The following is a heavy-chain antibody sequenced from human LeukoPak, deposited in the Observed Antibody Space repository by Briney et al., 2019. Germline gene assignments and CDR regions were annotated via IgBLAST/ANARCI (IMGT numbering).Heavy chain of an antibody. CDR1: GFTFSSYS. D-gene: IGHD6-19*01. V-gene: IGHV3-21*04. CDR2: ISSSSSYI. J-gene: IGHJ5*02. Sequence: NPGGSLRLSCAASGFTFSSYSMNWVRQAPGKGLEWVSSISSSSSYIYYADSVKGRFTISRDNAKNSLYLQMNSLRAEDTAVYYCAKVGSSGWTRDWFDPWGQGTLVTVSS. CDR3: AKVGSSGWTRDWFDP.